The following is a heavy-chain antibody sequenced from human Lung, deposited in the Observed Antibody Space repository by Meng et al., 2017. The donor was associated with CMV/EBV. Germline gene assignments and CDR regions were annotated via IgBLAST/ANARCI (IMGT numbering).Heavy chain of an antibody. CDR2: IIPLFTSA. CDR1: GGAFSNNV. J-gene: IGHJ3*01. D-gene: IGHD3-3*01. CDR3: ARVETISGAGTKHAFDV. V-gene: IGHV1-69*05. Sequence: SVXVSXKASGGAFSNNVINWVRQAPGQGLEWMGGIIPLFTSANYAPKFQDRVTITTDESTRTAYMELSSLISEDTAVYYCARVETISGAGTKHAFDVWGQGTXVNGSS.